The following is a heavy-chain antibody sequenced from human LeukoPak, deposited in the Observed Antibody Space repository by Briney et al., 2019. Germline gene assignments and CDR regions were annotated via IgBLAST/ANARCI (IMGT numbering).Heavy chain of an antibody. V-gene: IGHV3-21*01. Sequence: GSLRLSCAASGFIFSRYSMNWVRQTPGRGLEWVASISSSSNYMYYTDSVKGRFTISRDDAKDSLYLQMSSLRADDTAVYYCARAVAAADLNWFDPWGQGTLVTVSS. CDR1: GFIFSRYS. D-gene: IGHD6-13*01. J-gene: IGHJ5*02. CDR2: ISSSSNYM. CDR3: ARAVAAADLNWFDP.